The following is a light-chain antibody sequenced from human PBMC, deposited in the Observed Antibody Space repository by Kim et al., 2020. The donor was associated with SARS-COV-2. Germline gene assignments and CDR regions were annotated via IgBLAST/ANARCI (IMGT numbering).Light chain of an antibody. CDR3: LSYDSSLSAL. Sequence: GRGDISSCSGASSNHGAGYQVRWYQPLPGPAPNLLIYANTARPSGVPDRFSASKSGTSASLTITGLQAEDEADYYCLSYDSSLSALFGGGTQLTVL. CDR1: SSNHGAGYQ. V-gene: IGLV1-40*01. J-gene: IGLJ2*01. CDR2: ANT.